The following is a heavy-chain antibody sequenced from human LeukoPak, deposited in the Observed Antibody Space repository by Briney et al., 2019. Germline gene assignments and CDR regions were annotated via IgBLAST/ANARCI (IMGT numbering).Heavy chain of an antibody. V-gene: IGHV3-53*01. J-gene: IGHJ6*02. CDR3: ARQKTYYDFWSGYYYNYYGMDV. D-gene: IGHD3-3*01. Sequence: GGSLRLSCAASGFTVSSNYMSWVRQAPGKGLEWVSVIYSGGSTYYADSVKGRFTTSRDNSKNTLYLQMNSLRAEDTAVYYCARQKTYYDFWSGYYYNYYGMDVWGQGTTVTVSS. CDR1: GFTVSSNY. CDR2: IYSGGST.